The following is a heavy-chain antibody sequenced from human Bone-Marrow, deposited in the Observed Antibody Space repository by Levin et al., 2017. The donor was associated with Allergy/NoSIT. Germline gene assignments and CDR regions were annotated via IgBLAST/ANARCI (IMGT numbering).Heavy chain of an antibody. CDR3: ARGGDYYGSGSQSHVYYYYYGMDV. CDR2: IIPIFGTA. D-gene: IGHD3-10*01. Sequence: KISCKASGGTFSSYAISWVRQAPGQGLEWMGGIIPIFGTANYAQKFQGRVTITADESTSTAYMELSSLRSEDTAVYYCARGGDYYGSGSQSHVYYYYYGMDVWGQGTTVTVSS. V-gene: IGHV1-69*01. J-gene: IGHJ6*02. CDR1: GGTFSSYA.